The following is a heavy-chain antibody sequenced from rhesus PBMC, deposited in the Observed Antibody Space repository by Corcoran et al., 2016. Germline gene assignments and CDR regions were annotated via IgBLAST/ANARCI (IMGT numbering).Heavy chain of an antibody. CDR3: ARDRFWTGCDY. CDR2: IDCRCGRN. D-gene: IGHD3-3*01. J-gene: IGHJ4*01. CDR1: GGSISSSNW. Sequence: QVQLQESGPAVVKPSETLSLTCAVSGGSISSSNWWSWIRQSPGKGLEWIGGIDCRCGRNEYNPARKSRVNIAKETAKNQISLKLSSVTAADTGVYYCARDRFWTGCDYWGQGVLVTGSS. V-gene: IGHV4-93*01.